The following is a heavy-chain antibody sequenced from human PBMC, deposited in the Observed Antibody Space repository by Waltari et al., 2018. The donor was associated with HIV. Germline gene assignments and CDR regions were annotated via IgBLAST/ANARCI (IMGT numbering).Heavy chain of an antibody. CDR3: VREVVVAATWWFDP. V-gene: IGHV3-74*01. J-gene: IGHJ5*02. D-gene: IGHD2-15*01. CDR1: GFTFSKYC. CDR2: ISGDGSST. Sequence: ELQLVESGGGLVQRGGSLRLSCAAAGFTFSKYCLHCVRQAPGKGLVWVSRISGDGSSTTYADSVKGRFTISRDNPKNTLYLQMNSLRVEDTAVYYCVREVVVAATWWFDPWGQGTLVTVSS.